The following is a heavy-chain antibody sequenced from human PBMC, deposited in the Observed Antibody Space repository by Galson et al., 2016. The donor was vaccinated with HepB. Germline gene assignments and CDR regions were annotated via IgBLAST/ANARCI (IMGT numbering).Heavy chain of an antibody. D-gene: IGHD1-26*01. CDR2: ITVSTVIT. J-gene: IGHJ5*02. Sequence: SLRLSCAASGFTFTPYAMVWVRQAPGKGLEWVSGITVSTVITHYADSVKGRFTISRDNSRNTLYLQMNSLRTEDTAVYYCARTNSGSFPWLDPWGQGALVTVSS. V-gene: IGHV3-23*01. CDR3: ARTNSGSFPWLDP. CDR1: GFTFTPYA.